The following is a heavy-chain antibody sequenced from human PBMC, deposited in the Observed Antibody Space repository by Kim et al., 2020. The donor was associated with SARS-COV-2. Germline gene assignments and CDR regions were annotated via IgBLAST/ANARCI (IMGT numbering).Heavy chain of an antibody. J-gene: IGHJ4*02. CDR2: IDCGNGNT. CDR3: LGGYYFDY. D-gene: IGHD2-15*01. Sequence: ASVKVSCKTSGHTFTRDSIHWVRQAPGQRLEWMGGIDCGNGNTIYSQKFQGRVTFTTDTSASTAYMALSRLRSEDSAVYYCLGGYYFDYWGQGTLVTDS. CDR1: GHTFTRDS. V-gene: IGHV1-3*01.